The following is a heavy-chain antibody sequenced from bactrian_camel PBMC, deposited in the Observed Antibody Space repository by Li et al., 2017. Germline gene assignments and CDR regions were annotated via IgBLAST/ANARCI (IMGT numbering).Heavy chain of an antibody. CDR2: IYRYGGLT. CDR3: AARRSGLSGTWNEANNYHY. J-gene: IGHJ4*01. Sequence: HVQLVESGGGSVQAGGSLRLACKVTDDPTSKYYMDDTYCMGWFRQAPGKEREGVALIYRYGGLTIYADSVKGRFTIDQDNTKTTVFLQMDSLKPEDTAMYYCAARRSGLSGTWNEANNYHYWGQGTQVTVS. D-gene: IGHD7*01. CDR1: DDPTSKYYMDDTYC. V-gene: IGHV3S1*01.